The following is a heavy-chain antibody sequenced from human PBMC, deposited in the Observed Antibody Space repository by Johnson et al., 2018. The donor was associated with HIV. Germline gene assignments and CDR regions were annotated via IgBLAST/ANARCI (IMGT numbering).Heavy chain of an antibody. CDR1: GFTLSSYA. J-gene: IGHJ3*02. Sequence: QVQLVESGGGVVRPERSLRLSCAASGFTLSSYAMHWVRQAPGKGLEWVAVISYDGSNKYYADSVKGRFTISRDKSKNTLYLQMNSLRAEDTAVYYCARDQGNYYDSSGKPKRAFDIWGQGTMVTVSS. D-gene: IGHD3-22*01. CDR2: ISYDGSNK. V-gene: IGHV3-30-3*01. CDR3: ARDQGNYYDSSGKPKRAFDI.